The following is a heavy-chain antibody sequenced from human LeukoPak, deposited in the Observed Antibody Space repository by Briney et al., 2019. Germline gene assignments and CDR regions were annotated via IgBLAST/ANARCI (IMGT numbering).Heavy chain of an antibody. CDR2: ISYDGSNK. Sequence: GRSLRLSCAASGFTFSSYAMHWVRQAPGKGLEWVAVISYDGSNKYYADSVKGRFTISRDNSKNTLYLQMNSLRVEDTAVYYCARDRVGYLDYWGQGTLVTVSS. CDR1: GFTFSSYA. D-gene: IGHD1-26*01. CDR3: ARDRVGYLDY. J-gene: IGHJ4*02. V-gene: IGHV3-30-3*01.